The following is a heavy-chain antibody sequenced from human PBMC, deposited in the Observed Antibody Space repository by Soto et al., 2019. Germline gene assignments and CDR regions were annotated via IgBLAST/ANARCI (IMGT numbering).Heavy chain of an antibody. V-gene: IGHV1-69*13. J-gene: IGHJ4*02. D-gene: IGHD6-6*01. Sequence: EASVKVSCKASGGTFSSYAISWVRQAPGQGLEWMGGIIPIFGTANYAQKFQGRVTITADESTSTAYMELSSLRSEDTAVYYCARDLFGTTLAARPYYFDYWGQGTLVTVS. CDR3: ARDLFGTTLAARPYYFDY. CDR2: IIPIFGTA. CDR1: GGTFSSYA.